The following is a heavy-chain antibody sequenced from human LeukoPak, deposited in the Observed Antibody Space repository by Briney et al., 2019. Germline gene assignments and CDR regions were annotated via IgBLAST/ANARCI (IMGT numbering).Heavy chain of an antibody. V-gene: IGHV3-21*01. Sequence: AGGSLRLSCADSGFTFSSYSMNWVRQAPGKGLEWVSSISSSSSDIYYADSVKGRFTISRDNAENSLYLQMNSLRAEDTAVYYCARNLGYCSGDRCYYFDPWGQGTPVTVSP. CDR2: ISSSSSDI. CDR3: ARNLGYCSGDRCYYFDP. J-gene: IGHJ5*02. D-gene: IGHD2-15*01. CDR1: GFTFSSYS.